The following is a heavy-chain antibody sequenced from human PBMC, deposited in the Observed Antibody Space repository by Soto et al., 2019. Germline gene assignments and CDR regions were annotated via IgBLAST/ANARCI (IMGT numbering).Heavy chain of an antibody. J-gene: IGHJ6*02. CDR3: ARVQQLDPFYYYYGMDV. CDR1: GFTFSSYS. Sequence: EVQLVESGGGLVKPGGSLRLSCAASGFTFSSYSMNWVRQAPGKGLEWVSSISSSSSYIYYADSVKGRFTISRDNAKNSRYLQMNSLRAEDTAVYYCARVQQLDPFYYYYGMDVWGQGTTVTVSS. CDR2: ISSSSSYI. V-gene: IGHV3-21*01. D-gene: IGHD6-13*01.